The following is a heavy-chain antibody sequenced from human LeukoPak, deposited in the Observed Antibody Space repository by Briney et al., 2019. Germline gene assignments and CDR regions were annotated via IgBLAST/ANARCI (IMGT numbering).Heavy chain of an antibody. V-gene: IGHV1-2*02. J-gene: IGHJ3*02. CDR1: GYTFTGYY. Sequence: ASVKVSRKASGYTFTGYYMHWVRQAPGQGLEWMGWINPNSGGTNYAQKFQGRVTMTRDTSISTAYMELSRLRSDDTAVYYCARWTTVKNAFDIWGQGTMVTVSS. CDR3: ARWTTVKNAFDI. D-gene: IGHD4-17*01. CDR2: INPNSGGT.